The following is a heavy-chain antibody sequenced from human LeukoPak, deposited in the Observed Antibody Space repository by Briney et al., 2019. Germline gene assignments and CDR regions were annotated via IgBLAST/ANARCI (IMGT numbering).Heavy chain of an antibody. V-gene: IGHV4-59*08. CDR2: IYYSGST. CDR1: GGSISSYY. D-gene: IGHD1-20*01. J-gene: IGHJ4*02. Sequence: SETLSLTCTVSGGSISSYYWSWIRQPPGKGLEWIGYIYYSGSTNYNPSLKSRVTISVDTSKNQFSLKLSSVTAADTAVYYCARHSITGTTAPGDYWGQGTLVTVSS. CDR3: ARHSITGTTAPGDY.